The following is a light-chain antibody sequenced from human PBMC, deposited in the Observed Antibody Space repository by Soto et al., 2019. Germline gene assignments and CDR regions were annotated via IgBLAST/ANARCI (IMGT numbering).Light chain of an antibody. J-gene: IGKJ1*01. CDR3: QQTLSFPPT. CDR1: QAIDSW. Sequence: DIQMTQSPSSVSASVGDGVAITYRASQAIDSWLAWYQQKPGEAPKLLIFTGSLLHSGVPPRFSGSGSGTDFTLTISSLQPEDFATYYCQQTLSFPPTFGQGTKV. V-gene: IGKV1-12*01. CDR2: TGS.